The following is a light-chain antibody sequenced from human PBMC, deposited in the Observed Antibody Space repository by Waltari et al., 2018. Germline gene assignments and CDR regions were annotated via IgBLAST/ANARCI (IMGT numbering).Light chain of an antibody. J-gene: IGLJ3*02. V-gene: IGLV1-51*01. Sequence: QSVLTQPPSVSAAPGQRATISCSGSSSNIGHTFLSWYQQPPGTAPKLLIYDSNKRPSGIPDRFSGSTSGTSATLGITGLRTGDEADYYCGTWDDSLSAWVFGGGTKLTVL. CDR1: SSNIGHTF. CDR2: DSN. CDR3: GTWDDSLSAWV.